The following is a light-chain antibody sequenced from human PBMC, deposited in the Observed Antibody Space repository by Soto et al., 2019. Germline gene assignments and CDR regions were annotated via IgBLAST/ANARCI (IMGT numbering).Light chain of an antibody. J-gene: IGKJ1*01. CDR3: QQYENYWT. CDR1: QSISSW. Sequence: DIQMTQSPSTLSATAGDIVTITCLASQSISSWLAWYQHKPGKAPKLLIYDASNLDSGVPSRFSGSGSGTEFSLTISNLQPDDCATYYCQQYENYWTFGQGTKVDI. V-gene: IGKV1-5*01. CDR2: DAS.